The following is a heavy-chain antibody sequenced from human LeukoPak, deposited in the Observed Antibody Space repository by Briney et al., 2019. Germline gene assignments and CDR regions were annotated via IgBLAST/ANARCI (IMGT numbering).Heavy chain of an antibody. CDR2: ISYDGSNK. V-gene: IGHV3-30-3*01. CDR3: ARRRIPDY. Sequence: GGSLRLSCAXSGFTFSSYAMHWVRQAPGKGLEWVAVISYDGSNKYYADSVKGRFTISRDNSKNTLYLQMNSLRAEDTAVYYCARRRIPDYWGQGTLVTVSS. CDR1: GFTFSSYA. D-gene: IGHD2-15*01. J-gene: IGHJ4*02.